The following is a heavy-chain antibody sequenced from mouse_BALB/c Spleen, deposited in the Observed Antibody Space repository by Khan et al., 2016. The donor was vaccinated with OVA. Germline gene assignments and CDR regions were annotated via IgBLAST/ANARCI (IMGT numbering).Heavy chain of an antibody. Sequence: EVELVESGPGLVKPSQSLSLTCTVTGYSITSDYAWNWIRQFPGNKLEWMGYISSSGNTKYNPSLKSRISITREPSKNQFCLQLNSLTIEDIATYYCARIYGGDFDYWGQGTTLTVSS. J-gene: IGHJ2*01. V-gene: IGHV3-2*02. CDR3: ARIYGGDFDY. D-gene: IGHD1-1*01. CDR1: GYSITSDYA. CDR2: ISSSGNT.